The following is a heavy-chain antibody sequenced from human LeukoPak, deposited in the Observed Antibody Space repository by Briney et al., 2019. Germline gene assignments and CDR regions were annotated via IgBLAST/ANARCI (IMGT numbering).Heavy chain of an antibody. V-gene: IGHV4-59*08. D-gene: IGHD3-22*01. CDR3: ARFSDYYDSSGHYLDY. J-gene: IGHJ4*02. CDR2: IHFTGIT. Sequence: PSETLSLTCSVSGGSITGYHWSWIRQPPGKGLEYIAYIHFTGITNYNPSLQSRVTISVDTSKNRFSLRLTPVTAADTAVYYCARFSDYYDSSGHYLDYWGQGTLVTVSS. CDR1: GGSITGYH.